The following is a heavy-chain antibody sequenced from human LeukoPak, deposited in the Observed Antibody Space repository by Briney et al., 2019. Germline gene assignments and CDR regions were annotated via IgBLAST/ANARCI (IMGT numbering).Heavy chain of an antibody. V-gene: IGHV3-30*04. CDR1: GFTFSSYA. CDR2: ISYDGSNK. D-gene: IGHD6-13*01. CDR3: ARDLRQYSSSWYVIDH. J-gene: IGHJ4*02. Sequence: GGSLRLSCAASGFTFSSYAMHWVRQAPGKGLEWVAVISYDGSNKYYADSVKGRFTISRDNSKNTLYLQMNSLRAEDTAVYYCARDLRQYSSSWYVIDHWGQGTLVTVSS.